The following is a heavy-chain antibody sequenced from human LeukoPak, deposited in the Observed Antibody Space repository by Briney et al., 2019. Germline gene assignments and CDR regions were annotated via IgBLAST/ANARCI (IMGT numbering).Heavy chain of an antibody. V-gene: IGHV3-11*04. J-gene: IGHJ6*03. CDR1: GITFSDHY. Sequence: GGSLRLSCAASGITFSDHYMSWIRQAPGKGLEWLSYISSGGDSIYYADSVKGRFTISRDNAKNSVSLQMNSLRAEDTAVYYCASGSYASGFYYFYYMDVWGKGTTVTVSS. CDR2: ISSGGDSI. D-gene: IGHD3-10*01. CDR3: ASGSYASGFYYFYYMDV.